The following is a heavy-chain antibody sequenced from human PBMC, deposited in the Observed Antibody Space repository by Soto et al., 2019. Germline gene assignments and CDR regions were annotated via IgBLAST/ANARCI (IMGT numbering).Heavy chain of an antibody. J-gene: IGHJ5*02. CDR3: ARDRGPSSGYYPYWFDP. CDR2: IIPIFGTA. D-gene: IGHD3-22*01. Sequence: QVQLVQSGAEVKKPGSSVKVSCKASGGTFSSYAITWVRQAPGQGLEWMGGIIPIFGTANYAQKFQGRVTITADDATCTAYMELSSLRSEDTAVYYCARDRGPSSGYYPYWFDPWGQGTLVTVSS. CDR1: GGTFSSYA. V-gene: IGHV1-69*12.